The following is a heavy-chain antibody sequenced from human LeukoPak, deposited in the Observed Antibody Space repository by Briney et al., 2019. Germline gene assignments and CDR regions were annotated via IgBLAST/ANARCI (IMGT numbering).Heavy chain of an antibody. Sequence: GESLKISCKGSGYSFTSYWIGCVRQMPGKGLEWMGIIYPGDSDTRYSPSFQGQVTISADKSISTAYLQWSSLKASDTAMYYCARPKVGATSGDNWFDPWGQGTLVTVSS. J-gene: IGHJ5*02. CDR3: ARPKVGATSGDNWFDP. D-gene: IGHD1-26*01. V-gene: IGHV5-51*01. CDR1: GYSFTSYW. CDR2: IYPGDSDT.